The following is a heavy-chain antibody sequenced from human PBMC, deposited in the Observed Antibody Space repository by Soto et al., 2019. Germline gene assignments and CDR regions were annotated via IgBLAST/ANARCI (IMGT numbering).Heavy chain of an antibody. V-gene: IGHV3-30*02. CDR2: IWYDGSNK. Sequence: GGSLRLSCAASGFTFSSYGMHWVRQAPGKGLEWVAVIWYDGSNKYYADSVKGRFTISRDNSKNTLYLQMNSLRAEDTAVYYCANWNRAYCISTSCYPYWGQGTLVTVSS. J-gene: IGHJ4*02. CDR3: ANWNRAYCISTSCYPY. CDR1: GFTFSSYG. D-gene: IGHD2-2*01.